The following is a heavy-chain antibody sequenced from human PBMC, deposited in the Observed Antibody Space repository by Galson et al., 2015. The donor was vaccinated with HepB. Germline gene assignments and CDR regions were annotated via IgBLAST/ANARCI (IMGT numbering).Heavy chain of an antibody. V-gene: IGHV3-23*01. CDR2: ISGNGDST. J-gene: IGHJ5*01. CDR3: AKDYGLFDS. CDR1: GFALDTHA. D-gene: IGHD3-10*01. Sequence: SLRLSCAASGFALDTHAMSWVRQAPGRGLEWISGISGNGDSTFYADSVKGRFTVSRDNSNNMLYLQMNSLRAEDAGLYFCAKDYGLFDSWGQGILVTVSS.